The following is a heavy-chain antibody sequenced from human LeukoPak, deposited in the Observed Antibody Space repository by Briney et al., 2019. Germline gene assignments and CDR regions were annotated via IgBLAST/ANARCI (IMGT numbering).Heavy chain of an antibody. Sequence: ASVKVSCKASGYTFTSYDINWVRQARGQGLEWMGWMNPNTGNTGYSQRFQGRVTMTRSTSVSTAYMELSSLRSEDTAVYFCARGLGRGYSAYADHWGQGTLVTVSS. D-gene: IGHD5-12*01. CDR2: MNPNTGNT. CDR1: GYTFTSYD. V-gene: IGHV1-8*01. J-gene: IGHJ4*02. CDR3: ARGLGRGYSAYADH.